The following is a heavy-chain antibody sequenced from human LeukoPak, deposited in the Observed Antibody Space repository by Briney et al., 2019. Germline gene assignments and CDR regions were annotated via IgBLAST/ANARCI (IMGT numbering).Heavy chain of an antibody. J-gene: IGHJ4*02. Sequence: PGGSLRLSCAASGFTFNTYTMNWVRQAPGKGLEWVSYISGSSGIIDYADSVRGRFTISRDNAKNSLYLQMNSLRAEDTAVYYCARDAEGYNFDYWGQGTLVTVSS. CDR1: GFTFNTYT. V-gene: IGHV3-48*01. CDR2: ISGSSGII. D-gene: IGHD5-24*01. CDR3: ARDAEGYNFDY.